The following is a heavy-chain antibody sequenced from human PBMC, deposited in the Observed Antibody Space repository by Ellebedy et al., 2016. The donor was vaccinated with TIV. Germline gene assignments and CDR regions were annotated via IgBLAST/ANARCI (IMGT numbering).Heavy chain of an antibody. Sequence: AASVKVSCKASGGTFSSDIINWVRQAPGQGLEWMGRIIPKVALANYAQKFQVRVTISADPATSTVYMEVRSLTSEDTAVYYCARQIGYTFGMTPYENWGQGTLVTVAS. D-gene: IGHD5-12*01. CDR1: GGTFSSDI. CDR3: ARQIGYTFGMTPYEN. CDR2: IIPKVALA. V-gene: IGHV1-69*02. J-gene: IGHJ4*02.